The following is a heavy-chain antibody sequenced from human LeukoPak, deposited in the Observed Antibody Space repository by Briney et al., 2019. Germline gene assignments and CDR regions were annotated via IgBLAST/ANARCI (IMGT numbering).Heavy chain of an antibody. CDR3: ARVLSHYYYYGMDV. CDR2: ISSSSSYI. CDR1: GFTFSSYS. V-gene: IGHV3-21*01. J-gene: IGHJ6*02. Sequence: GGSLRLSCAASGFTFSSYSMNWVRQAPGKGLEWVSSISSSSSYIYYADSVKGRFTISRDNAKNSLYLQMNSLRAEDTAVYYCARVLSHYYYYGMDVWGQGTTVTVSS.